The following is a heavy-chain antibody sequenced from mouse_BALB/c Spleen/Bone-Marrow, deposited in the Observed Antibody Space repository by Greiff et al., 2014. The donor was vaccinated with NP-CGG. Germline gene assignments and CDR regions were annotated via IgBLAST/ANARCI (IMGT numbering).Heavy chain of an antibody. CDR3: ARENHVSSPWFAY. J-gene: IGHJ3*01. CDR2: ISYSGST. V-gene: IGHV3-2*02. Sequence: EVKLMESGPGLVKPSQSLSLTCTVTGYSITSDYAWNWIRQFPGNKLEWMGYISYSGSTGYNPSLKSRISITRDTSKNQFFLQLNSVTTEDTATYYCARENHVSSPWFAYWGQGTLVTVSA. D-gene: IGHD1-1*01. CDR1: GYSITSDYA.